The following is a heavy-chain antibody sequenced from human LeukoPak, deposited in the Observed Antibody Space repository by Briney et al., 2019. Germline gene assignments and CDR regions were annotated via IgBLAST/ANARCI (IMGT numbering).Heavy chain of an antibody. D-gene: IGHD5-24*01. V-gene: IGHV1-69-2*01. J-gene: IGHJ5*02. CDR2: VDPEDGET. CDR1: GYTFTDYY. CDR3: ATGSATIGRWFDP. Sequence: ASVTVSCKVSGYTFTDYYMHWVQQAPGKGLEWMGLVDPEDGETIYAEKFQGRATITADTSTDTAYMELSSLRSEDTAVYYCATGSATIGRWFDPWGQGTLVTVSS.